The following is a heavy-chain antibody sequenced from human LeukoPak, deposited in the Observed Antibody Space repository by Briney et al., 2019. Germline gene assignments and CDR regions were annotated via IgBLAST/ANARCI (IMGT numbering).Heavy chain of an antibody. D-gene: IGHD5-12*01. Sequence: ASVKVSCKASGYTFTGYYMHWVRQAPGQGLEWMGWINPNSGGTNYAQKFQGRVTMTRDTSISTAYMELSRLRSDDTAVYYCARGYSGYDLVGNYYYYYMDVWGKGTTVTVSS. CDR1: GYTFTGYY. V-gene: IGHV1-2*02. CDR3: ARGYSGYDLVGNYYYYYMDV. CDR2: INPNSGGT. J-gene: IGHJ6*03.